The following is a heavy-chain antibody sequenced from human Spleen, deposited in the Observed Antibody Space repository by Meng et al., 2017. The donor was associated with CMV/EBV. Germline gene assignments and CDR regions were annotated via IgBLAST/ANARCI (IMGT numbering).Heavy chain of an antibody. CDR1: GYNFISYW. V-gene: IGHV5-51*01. D-gene: IGHD6-19*01. J-gene: IGHJ4*02. CDR3: ARQYSSHFDY. CDR2: IYPGDSDT. Sequence: GGPLRLSCKTSGYNFISYWIAWVRQKPGKGLEWMGIIYPGDSDTRYSPSFQGQVTISADKSITTAYLQWSSLRASDTAIYYCARQYSSHFDYWGQGTLVTVSS.